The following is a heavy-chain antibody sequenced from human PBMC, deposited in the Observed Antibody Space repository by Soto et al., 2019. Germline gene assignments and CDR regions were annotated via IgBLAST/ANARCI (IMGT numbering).Heavy chain of an antibody. CDR1: GYIFTNHY. CDR3: ARADYYDSSGFYYDC. J-gene: IGHJ4*02. CDR2: INPSGGST. Sequence: QVQLVQSGAEVKKPGASVKVSCKASGYIFTNHYIHWVRQAPGQGLEWMGIINPSGGSTNYLQKFQGRITMTRDMSTSTVYMELSSLRSEDTAVYFCARADYYDSSGFYYDCCGQGTLVTVSS. D-gene: IGHD3-22*01. V-gene: IGHV1-46*01.